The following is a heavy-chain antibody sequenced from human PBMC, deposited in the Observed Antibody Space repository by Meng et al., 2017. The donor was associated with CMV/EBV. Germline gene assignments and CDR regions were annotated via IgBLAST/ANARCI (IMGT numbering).Heavy chain of an antibody. Sequence: SETLSPTCTLSGPSISSSSYYWGWIRQAPGKGLEWIGSIYYSGSTYYNPYLKSRVTISVDTSKNQFSLKLSSVTAADTAVYYCVTLYGSGSYLRRGAGPADYWGQGTLVTVSS. V-gene: IGHV4-39*07. CDR3: VTLYGSGSYLRRGAGPADY. CDR2: IYYSGST. CDR1: GPSISSSSYY. D-gene: IGHD3-10*01. J-gene: IGHJ4*02.